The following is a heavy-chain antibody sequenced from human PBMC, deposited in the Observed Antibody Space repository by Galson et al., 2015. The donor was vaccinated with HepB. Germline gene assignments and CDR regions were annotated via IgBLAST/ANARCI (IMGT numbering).Heavy chain of an antibody. CDR3: ASHWAGVIEPAHYALDV. CDR1: GYTYSRYS. D-gene: IGHD1-14*01. J-gene: IGHJ6*02. Sequence: SVKVSCKASGYTYSRYSMHWVRQAPGQRPEWMGWINGGNGNTEYSHKFRGRVSITRDTSANTAYMELTSLRSEDTAVYFCASHWAGVIEPAHYALDVWGQGTTVIVSS. V-gene: IGHV1-3*01. CDR2: INGGNGNT.